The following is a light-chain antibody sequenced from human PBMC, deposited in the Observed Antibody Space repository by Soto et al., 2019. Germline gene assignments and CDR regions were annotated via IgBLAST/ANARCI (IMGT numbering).Light chain of an antibody. CDR3: QQYNNWPPIT. J-gene: IGKJ5*01. Sequence: EIMRTQTTATPSGSPGEKATLSGRASQSVRSKLAWYQQKPGQAPRLLIYDASTRATGIPARFSGSGSGTEFTLTISSLQSEDFAVYYCQQYNNWPPITFGQGTRLEIK. V-gene: IGKV3-15*01. CDR1: QSVRSK. CDR2: DAS.